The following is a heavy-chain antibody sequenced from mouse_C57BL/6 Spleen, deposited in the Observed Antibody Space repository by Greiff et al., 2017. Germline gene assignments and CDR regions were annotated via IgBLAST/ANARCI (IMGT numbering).Heavy chain of an antibody. V-gene: IGHV2-2*01. J-gene: IGHJ4*01. Sequence: VQLQQSGPGLVQPSQSLSITCTVSGFSFTSYGVHWVRQSPGKGLEWLGVIWSGGSTDYNAAFISRLSISKDNSKSQVFFKMNSLQADDTAIYYYARGEDYYDYDDYAMDYWGQGTSVTVSS. CDR1: GFSFTSYG. CDR2: IWSGGST. D-gene: IGHD2-4*01. CDR3: ARGEDYYDYDDYAMDY.